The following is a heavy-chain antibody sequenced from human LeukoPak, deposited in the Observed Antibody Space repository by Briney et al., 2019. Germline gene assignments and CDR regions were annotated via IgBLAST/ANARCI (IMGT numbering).Heavy chain of an antibody. J-gene: IGHJ4*02. D-gene: IGHD3-10*01. Sequence: SETLSLTCTVSGGSISSYYWSWIRQPPGKGLEWIGYIYYSGSTNYNPSLKSRVTISVDTSKNQFSLKLSSVTAADTAVYYCARFSLAESYLDYWGQGTLVTVSS. CDR1: GGSISSYY. CDR3: ARFSLAESYLDY. V-gene: IGHV4-59*08. CDR2: IYYSGST.